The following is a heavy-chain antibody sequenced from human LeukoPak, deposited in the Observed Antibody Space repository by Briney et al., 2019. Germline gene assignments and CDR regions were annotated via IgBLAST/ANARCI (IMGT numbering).Heavy chain of an antibody. V-gene: IGHV3-30*18. CDR3: AKGTWAAAGTSFYY. CDR1: GFTFSSYG. J-gene: IGHJ4*02. D-gene: IGHD6-13*01. Sequence: GRSLRLSCAASGFTFSSYGMHWVRQAPGKGLEWVAVISYDGSNKYYADSVKGRFTISRDNSKNTLYLQMNSLRAEDTAVYYCAKGTWAAAGTSFYYWGQGTLVTVSS. CDR2: ISYDGSNK.